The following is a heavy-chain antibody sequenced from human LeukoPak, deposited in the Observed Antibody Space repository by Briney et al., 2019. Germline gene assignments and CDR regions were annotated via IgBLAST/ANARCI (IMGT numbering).Heavy chain of an antibody. CDR2: IIPIFGIA. CDR3: ARELRGPELTTVTTEFGN. J-gene: IGHJ4*02. Sequence: SVKVSSKASGGTFSSYAISWVRQAPGQGLEWMGRIIPIFGIANYAQKFQGRVTTTADKSTSTAYMELSSLRSEDTAVYYCARELRGPELTTVTTEFGNWGQGTLVTVSS. CDR1: GGTFSSYA. D-gene: IGHD4-11*01. V-gene: IGHV1-69*04.